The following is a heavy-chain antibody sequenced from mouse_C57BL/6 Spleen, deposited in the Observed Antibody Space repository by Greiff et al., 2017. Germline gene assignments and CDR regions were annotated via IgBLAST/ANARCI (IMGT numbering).Heavy chain of an antibody. CDR2: INPSNGGT. Sequence: QVHVKQPGTDLVKPGASVKLSCKASGYTFTSYWMHWVKQRPGQGLEWIGNINPSNGGTNYNEKFKSKATLTVDKSSSTAYMRRSSLTSEDSAVYYCARSYDYSWFAYWGQGTLVTVSA. D-gene: IGHD2-4*01. CDR1: GYTFTSYW. CDR3: ARSYDYSWFAY. V-gene: IGHV1-53*01. J-gene: IGHJ3*01.